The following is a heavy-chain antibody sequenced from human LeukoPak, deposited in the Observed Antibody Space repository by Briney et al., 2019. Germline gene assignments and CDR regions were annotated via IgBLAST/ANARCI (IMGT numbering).Heavy chain of an antibody. D-gene: IGHD6-19*01. CDR1: GFTFSSYW. V-gene: IGHV3-21*01. CDR3: ARDQDAAVAGYGFDY. Sequence: GGSLRLSCAASGFTFSSYWMSWVRQAPGKGLEWVSSISSSSSYIYYADSVKGRFTISRDNAKNSLYLQMNSLRAEDTAVYYCARDQDAAVAGYGFDYWGQGTLVTVSS. CDR2: ISSSSSYI. J-gene: IGHJ4*02.